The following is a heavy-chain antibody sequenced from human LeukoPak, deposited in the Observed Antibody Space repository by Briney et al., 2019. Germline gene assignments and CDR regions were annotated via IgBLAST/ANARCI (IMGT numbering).Heavy chain of an antibody. CDR2: ISGSAGST. CDR3: AKDHRVAGWFGESSPYYFDY. J-gene: IGHJ4*02. D-gene: IGHD3-10*01. CDR1: GFTFSSYA. V-gene: IGHV3-23*01. Sequence: GGSLRLSCAASGFTFSSYAMSWVRQAPGKGLEWVSAISGSAGSTYYADSVRGRFTISRDNSKNTLSLQMNSLRAEDTAVYYCAKDHRVAGWFGESSPYYFDYWGQGTLVTVSS.